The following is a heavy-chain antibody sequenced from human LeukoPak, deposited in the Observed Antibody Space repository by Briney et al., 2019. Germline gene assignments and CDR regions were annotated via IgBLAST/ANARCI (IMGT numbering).Heavy chain of an antibody. J-gene: IGHJ4*02. V-gene: IGHV1-69*04. CDR1: GGTFSSYA. Sequence: GASVKVSCKASGGTFSSYAISWVRQAPGQGLEWMGRIIPILGIANYAQKFQGRVTITADKSTSTAYMELSSLRSEDTAVYYCARETLGYCSSTSCYEYGYWGQGTLVTVSS. D-gene: IGHD2-2*01. CDR2: IIPILGIA. CDR3: ARETLGYCSSTSCYEYGY.